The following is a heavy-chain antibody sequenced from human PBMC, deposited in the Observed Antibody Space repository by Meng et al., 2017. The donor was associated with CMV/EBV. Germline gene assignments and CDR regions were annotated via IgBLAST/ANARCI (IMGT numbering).Heavy chain of an antibody. CDR1: GGTFSSYA. CDR3: ARAGGHYDFWSGYSYGMDV. J-gene: IGHJ6*02. Sequence: SVKVSCKASGGTFSSYAISWVRQAPGQGLEWMGGIIPIFGTANYAQKFQGRVTITTDESTSTAYMELSSLRSEDTVVYYCARAGGHYDFWSGYSYGMDVWGQGTTVTVSS. D-gene: IGHD3-3*01. CDR2: IIPIFGTA. V-gene: IGHV1-69*05.